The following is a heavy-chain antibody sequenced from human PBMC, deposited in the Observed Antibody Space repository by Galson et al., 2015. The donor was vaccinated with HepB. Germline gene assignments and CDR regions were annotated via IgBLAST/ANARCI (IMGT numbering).Heavy chain of an antibody. CDR3: TKDEWPVRSWGMDV. Sequence: SLRLSCAVSGFTFDDYMMHWVRQAPGKGLEWVPLISWDGDSTYYADSVKGRFTISRDTSKNSLYLQMNSLRTEDTALYYCTKDEWPVRSWGMDVWGQGTTVTVSS. CDR2: ISWDGDST. CDR1: GFTFDDYM. D-gene: IGHD3-3*01. V-gene: IGHV3-43*01. J-gene: IGHJ6*02.